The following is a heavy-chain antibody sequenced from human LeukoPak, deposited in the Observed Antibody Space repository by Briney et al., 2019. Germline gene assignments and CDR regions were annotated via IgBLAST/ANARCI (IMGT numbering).Heavy chain of an antibody. Sequence: ASVNVSCKASGYTFTSYAMNWVRQAPGQGREGMGWINTNTWNPTYAQGFTGRFVFSLDTSVSTAYLQISSLKAEDTAVYYCAREVTTLQVGSGSYWGQGTLVTVSS. CDR3: AREVTTLQVGSGSY. J-gene: IGHJ4*02. V-gene: IGHV7-4-1*02. CDR1: GYTFTSYA. CDR2: INTNTWNP. D-gene: IGHD3-10*01.